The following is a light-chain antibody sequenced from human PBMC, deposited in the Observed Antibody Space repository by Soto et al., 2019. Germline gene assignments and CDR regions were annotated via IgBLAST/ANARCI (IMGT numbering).Light chain of an antibody. J-gene: IGKJ1*01. CDR2: GAS. CDR1: QTISRNY. V-gene: IGKV3-20*01. Sequence: EVVLTQSPGTLSLSPGERATLSCTASQTISRNYLAWYQQKPGQAPRILISGASSRATGIPDRFSGSGSGTEFTLTISRLEAEDFAMYYCQQYGTSPLTFGQGTKVEI. CDR3: QQYGTSPLT.